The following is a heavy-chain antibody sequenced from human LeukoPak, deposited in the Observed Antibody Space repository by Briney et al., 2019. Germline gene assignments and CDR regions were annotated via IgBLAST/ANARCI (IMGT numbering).Heavy chain of an antibody. CDR3: ARSRNSGSYYRHTVRGWFDP. CDR1: GGSISSHY. CDR2: IYYSGST. V-gene: IGHV4-59*11. Sequence: SETLSLTCTVSGGSISSHYWSWIRQPPAKGLEWIGYIYYSGSTNYNPSLKSRVTISVDTSKNQFSLKLSSVTAADTAVYYCARSRNSGSYYRHTVRGWFDPWGQGTLVTVSS. J-gene: IGHJ5*02. D-gene: IGHD3-10*01.